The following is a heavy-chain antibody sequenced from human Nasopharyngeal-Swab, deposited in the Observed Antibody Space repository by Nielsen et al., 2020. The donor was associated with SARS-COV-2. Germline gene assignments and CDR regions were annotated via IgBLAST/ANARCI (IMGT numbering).Heavy chain of an antibody. Sequence: WVRQAPGQRLEWMGWINAGNGNTKYSQKFQGRVAITGDTSASTAYMELSSLRSEDTAVYYCARGSTVSHAYYYYGMDVWGQGTTVTVSS. D-gene: IGHD4-17*01. CDR2: INAGNGNT. J-gene: IGHJ6*02. V-gene: IGHV1-3*01. CDR3: ARGSTVSHAYYYYGMDV.